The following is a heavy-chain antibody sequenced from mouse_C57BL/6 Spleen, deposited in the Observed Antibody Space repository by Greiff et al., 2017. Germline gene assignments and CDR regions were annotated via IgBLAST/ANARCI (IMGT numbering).Heavy chain of an antibody. CDR3: ARCVTGTGFDY. D-gene: IGHD4-1*01. V-gene: IGHV1-63*01. CDR2: IYPGGGYT. J-gene: IGHJ2*01. Sequence: QVQLKQSGAELVRPGTSVKMSCKASGYTFTNYWIGWAKQRPGHGLEWIGDIYPGGGYTNYNEKFKGKATLTADKSSSTAYMQFSSLTSEDSAIYYCARCVTGTGFDYWGQGTTLTVSS. CDR1: GYTFTNYW.